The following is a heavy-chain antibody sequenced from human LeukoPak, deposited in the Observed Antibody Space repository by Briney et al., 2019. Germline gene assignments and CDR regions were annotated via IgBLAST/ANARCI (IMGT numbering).Heavy chain of an antibody. D-gene: IGHD3-16*01. J-gene: IGHJ4*02. Sequence: PSETLSLTCTVSGGSISSYYWSWIRQPPGKRLEWIGYIYYSGSTNYNPSLKSRVTISVDTSKNQFSLKLSSVTAADTAVYYCARRARGTYYFDYWGQGTLVTVSS. CDR3: ARRARGTYYFDY. V-gene: IGHV4-59*08. CDR2: IYYSGST. CDR1: GGSISSYY.